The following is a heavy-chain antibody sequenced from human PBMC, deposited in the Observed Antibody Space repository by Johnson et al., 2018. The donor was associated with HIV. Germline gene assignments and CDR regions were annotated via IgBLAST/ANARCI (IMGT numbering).Heavy chain of an antibody. Sequence: QEKLVESGGGVVQPGRSLRLSCAASGFTFSSYAMHWVRQAPGKGLEWVAVISYDGSNKYYADSVKGRFTISRDNSKNTLYLQMNSLRAEDTALYYCARGFGNSGYYYGRFGAFDIWGQGTMVTVSS. CDR1: GFTFSSYA. V-gene: IGHV3-30*04. J-gene: IGHJ3*02. D-gene: IGHD3-22*01. CDR3: ARGFGNSGYYYGRFGAFDI. CDR2: ISYDGSNK.